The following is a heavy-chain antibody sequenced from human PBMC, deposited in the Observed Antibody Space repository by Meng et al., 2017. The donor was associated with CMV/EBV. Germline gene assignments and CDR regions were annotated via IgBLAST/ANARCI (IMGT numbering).Heavy chain of an antibody. D-gene: IGHD6-6*01. CDR3: ARQVRIAARPNYYGMDV. CDR2: INPNSGGT. V-gene: IGHV1-2*02. J-gene: IGHJ6*02. CDR1: GYTFTGYY. Sequence: ASVKVSCKASGYTFTGYYMHWVRQAPGQGLEWMGWINPNSGGTNYAQKFQGRVTMTRDTSISTAYMELSRLRSDDTAVYYFARQVRIAARPNYYGMDVWGQGTTVTVSS.